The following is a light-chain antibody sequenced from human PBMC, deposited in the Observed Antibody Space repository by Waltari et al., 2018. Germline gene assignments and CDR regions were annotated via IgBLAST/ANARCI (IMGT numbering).Light chain of an antibody. CDR2: DVS. Sequence: QSALTQPASVAGSPGQSITIPCTGTSSDVGFYNYVSRYQQHPGKAPKLIIYDVSELPSRVSCRFYGSKSGNTASLTISGLQAEDEADYYCNSYTGSSSWVFGGGTKLTVL. J-gene: IGLJ3*02. CDR1: SSDVGFYNY. CDR3: NSYTGSSSWV. V-gene: IGLV2-14*01.